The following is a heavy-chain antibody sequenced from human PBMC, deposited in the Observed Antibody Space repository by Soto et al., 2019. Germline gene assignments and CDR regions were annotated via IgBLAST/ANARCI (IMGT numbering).Heavy chain of an antibody. D-gene: IGHD2-2*01. CDR3: ARGGGEYQLLEDAFDI. Sequence: QVQLVQSGAEVKKPGASVKVSCKASGYTFTSYGISWVRQAPGQGLEWMGWISAYNGNTNYAQKVQGRVTMTTDTSTRTGYKELRSLRSDDTAVYYCARGGGEYQLLEDAFDIWGQGTMVTVSS. V-gene: IGHV1-18*01. CDR1: GYTFTSYG. J-gene: IGHJ3*02. CDR2: ISAYNGNT.